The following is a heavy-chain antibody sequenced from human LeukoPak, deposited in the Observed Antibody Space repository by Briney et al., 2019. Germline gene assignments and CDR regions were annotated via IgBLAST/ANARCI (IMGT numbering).Heavy chain of an antibody. Sequence: PSETLSLTCAVYGGSFSGYYWSWIRQPPGKGLEWIGEINHSGSANYSPSLKSRDTISVDTSKIQLSLQLSSVTAADTAVYYCARALRWLHGTYYFDYWGQGTLVTVSS. J-gene: IGHJ4*02. V-gene: IGHV4-34*01. CDR1: GGSFSGYY. CDR2: INHSGSA. D-gene: IGHD5-24*01. CDR3: ARALRWLHGTYYFDY.